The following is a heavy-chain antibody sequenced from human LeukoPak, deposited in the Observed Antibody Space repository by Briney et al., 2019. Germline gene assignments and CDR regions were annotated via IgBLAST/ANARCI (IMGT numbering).Heavy chain of an antibody. D-gene: IGHD3-10*01. V-gene: IGHV3-48*01. J-gene: IGHJ4*02. Sequence: PGGSLRLSCAASGFIFSTYNMNWVRQTPGKGLEWVSYISSSGSTIYYADSVKGRFTISRDNAKNTLHLQMNSLRAEDTAVYHCAKATYYVGSGSYYREALLDCWGQGTLITVSS. CDR3: AKATYYVGSGSYYREALLDC. CDR2: ISSSGSTI. CDR1: GFIFSTYN.